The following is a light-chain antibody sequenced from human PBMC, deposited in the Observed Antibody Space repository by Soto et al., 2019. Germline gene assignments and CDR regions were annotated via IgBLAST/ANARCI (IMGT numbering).Light chain of an antibody. J-gene: IGLJ2*01. CDR3: TSYAADNNLL. Sequence: QSALTQPPSASGSPGQSVTLSCTGTSSDIGDYDYVSWYKQQPGKAPKLIIYEVTKRPSGVPDRFSGSKSANTASLTVSGLQTEDEGNYFCTSYAADNNLLFGGGTKVTVL. V-gene: IGLV2-8*01. CDR2: EVT. CDR1: SSDIGDYDY.